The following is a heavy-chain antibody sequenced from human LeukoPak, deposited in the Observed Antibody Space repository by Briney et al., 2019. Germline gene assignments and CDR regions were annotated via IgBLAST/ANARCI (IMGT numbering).Heavy chain of an antibody. J-gene: IGHJ5*02. Sequence: PGGSLRLSCAASGFTFSSYSMNWVRQAPGKGLEWVSLISWDGGSTYYADSVKGRFTISRDNSKNSLYLQMNSLRTEDTALYYCAKVVLRYFDWPPGSWGQGTLVIVSS. CDR3: AKVVLRYFDWPPGS. D-gene: IGHD3-9*01. CDR1: GFTFSSYS. V-gene: IGHV3-43*01. CDR2: ISWDGGST.